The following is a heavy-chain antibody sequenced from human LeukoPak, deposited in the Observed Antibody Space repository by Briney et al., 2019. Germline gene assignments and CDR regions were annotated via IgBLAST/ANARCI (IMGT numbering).Heavy chain of an antibody. Sequence: PSETLSLTCSVSADFSSSDYWSWIRQPPGKGMEWIGHFATGGSAYYNPSLRRRVAISVDRSQNLISLRLTSVTDADTALYFCARRSGRGWKYDSLDVWGPGTTVTVSS. V-gene: IGHV4-4*08. CDR2: FATGGSA. CDR3: ARRSGRGWKYDSLDV. D-gene: IGHD5-12*01. CDR1: ADFSSSDY. J-gene: IGHJ3*01.